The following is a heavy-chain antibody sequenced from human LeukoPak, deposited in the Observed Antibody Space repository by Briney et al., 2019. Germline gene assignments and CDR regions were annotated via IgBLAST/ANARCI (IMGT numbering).Heavy chain of an antibody. CDR2: ISSSSSTI. V-gene: IGHV3-48*01. CDR1: GFTFGTYA. Sequence: GGSLRLSCAASGFTFGTYAMNWVRQAPGKGLEWVSYISSSSSTIYFPDSVKGRFTISRDNAKNSLYLQMNSLRAEDTAVYYCASRSGSYYFFDYWGQGTLVTVSS. CDR3: ASRSGSYYFFDY. D-gene: IGHD1-26*01. J-gene: IGHJ4*02.